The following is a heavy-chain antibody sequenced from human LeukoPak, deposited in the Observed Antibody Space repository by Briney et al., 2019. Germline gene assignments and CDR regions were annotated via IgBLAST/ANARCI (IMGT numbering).Heavy chain of an antibody. CDR2: IKQDGSEK. D-gene: IGHD3-3*01. V-gene: IGHV3-7*01. CDR3: ARCPDFWSGYADY. J-gene: IGHJ4*02. Sequence: GRSLRLSCAASGFTFSSYWMSWVRQAPGKGLEWVANIKQDGSEKYYVDSVKGRFTISRDNAKNSLYLQMNSLRAEDTAVYYCARCPDFWSGYADYWGQGTLVTVSS. CDR1: GFTFSSYW.